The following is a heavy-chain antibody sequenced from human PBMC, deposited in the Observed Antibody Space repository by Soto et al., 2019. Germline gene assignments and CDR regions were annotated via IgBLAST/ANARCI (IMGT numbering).Heavy chain of an antibody. CDR2: VNPSTGAT. CDR1: GYTITNYF. CDR3: AREALRRGYSNFRWFDP. V-gene: IGHV1-46*01. D-gene: IGHD4-4*01. Sequence: AASVKVSCKASGYTITNYFLHWVRQSPGQGLQWMGVVNPSTGATSYAQMFRGRVTMTRDTFTRTVYMELSSLNSEDTAVYYCAREALRRGYSNFRWFDPWGQGTQVTVSS. J-gene: IGHJ5*02.